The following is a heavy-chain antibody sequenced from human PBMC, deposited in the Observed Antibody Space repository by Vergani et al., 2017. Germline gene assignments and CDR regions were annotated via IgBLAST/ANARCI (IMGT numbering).Heavy chain of an antibody. CDR2: ISGNNDDV. V-gene: IGHV3-21*01. Sequence: VDMVESGGGLVKPGGSLRLSCVASGFTFSHYSLNCVRQAPGKGLEWVSSISGNNDDVYYADSVKGRFTISRDNAQNSLYLDMSSLRAEDTAVYYCVIDVRVSRTWGQGTLVAVSS. CDR1: GFTFSHYS. CDR3: VIDVRVSRT. J-gene: IGHJ3*01.